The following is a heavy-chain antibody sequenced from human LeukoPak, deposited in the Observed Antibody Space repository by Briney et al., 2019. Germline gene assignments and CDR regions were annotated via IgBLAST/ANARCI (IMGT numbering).Heavy chain of an antibody. D-gene: IGHD3-22*01. V-gene: IGHV4-38-2*01. CDR3: ARAPRDSSSSNYMRRFDY. J-gene: IGHJ4*02. CDR1: VYFISSDNY. CDR2: IYHSGST. Sequence: PSETLSLTCAVCVYFISSDNYWVWIRQPPGQGLEWTGGIYHSGSTYYNPSLKSRVTMSVDTSKNQFSLKLSSVTAADTAVYYCARAPRDSSSSNYMRRFDYWGQGTRVSVSS.